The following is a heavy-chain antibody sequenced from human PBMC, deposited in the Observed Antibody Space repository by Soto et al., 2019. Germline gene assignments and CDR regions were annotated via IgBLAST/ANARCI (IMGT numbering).Heavy chain of an antibody. CDR2: IRYSGST. CDR1: GGSINSGGYY. J-gene: IGHJ5*02. CDR3: TRELSTTWFDP. V-gene: IGHV4-31*03. Sequence: QVQLQESGPGLVKPSQTLSLTCTVSGGSINSGGYYWSWIRQHPGKGLEWIGYIRYSGSTHYNASVKSRLTMSVVTSKNQFSLKLSSVTAADPAVYYCTRELSTTWFDPWGQGTLVTVSS. D-gene: IGHD5-12*01.